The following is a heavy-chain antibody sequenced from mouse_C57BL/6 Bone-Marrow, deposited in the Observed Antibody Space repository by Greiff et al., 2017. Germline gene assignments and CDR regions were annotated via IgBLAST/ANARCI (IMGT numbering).Heavy chain of an antibody. V-gene: IGHV1-54*01. CDR2: INPGSGGT. J-gene: IGHJ4*01. CDR1: GYAFTNYL. D-gene: IGHD3-3*01. CDR3: ATRTGARGAMDY. Sequence: VQLQQSGAELVRPGTSVKVSCKASGYAFTNYLIEWVKQRPGQGLEWIGVINPGSGGTNYNEKLKGKATLTADKSSSTAYMQLSSLTSEDSAVYFCATRTGARGAMDYWGQGTSVTVSS.